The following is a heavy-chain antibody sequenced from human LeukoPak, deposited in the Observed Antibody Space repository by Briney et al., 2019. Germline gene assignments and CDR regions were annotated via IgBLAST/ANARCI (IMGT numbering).Heavy chain of an antibody. J-gene: IGHJ3*02. CDR2: INWNGGST. CDR3: ARVIDYGSGEDAFDI. V-gene: IGHV3-20*01. CDR1: GFTFDDYG. D-gene: IGHD3-10*01. Sequence: PGGSLRLSCAASGFTFDDYGMSWVRQVPGKGLEWVSGINWNGGSTGYADSVKGRFTISRDNAKNSLYLQMNSLRAEDTALYHCARVIDYGSGEDAFDIWGQGTIVTVSS.